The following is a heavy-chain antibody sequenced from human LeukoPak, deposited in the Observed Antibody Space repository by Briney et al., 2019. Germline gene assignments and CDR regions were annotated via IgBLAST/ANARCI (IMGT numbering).Heavy chain of an antibody. Sequence: GGSLRLSCAASGFTFSSYAMSWVRQAPGKGLEWVSAISGSGGSTYYADSVKGRFTISRDNSKNTLYLQMNSLRAEDTAVYYCAKEDYYDSSGYSAMYPNWFDPWGQGTLATVSS. CDR2: ISGSGGST. J-gene: IGHJ5*02. V-gene: IGHV3-23*01. CDR1: GFTFSSYA. D-gene: IGHD3-22*01. CDR3: AKEDYYDSSGYSAMYPNWFDP.